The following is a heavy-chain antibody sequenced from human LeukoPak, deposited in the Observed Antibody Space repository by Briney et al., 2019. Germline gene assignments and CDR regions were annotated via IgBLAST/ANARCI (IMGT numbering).Heavy chain of an antibody. V-gene: IGHV3-53*01. CDR2: IYSAGST. CDR3: ARVSDYYYYGMDV. Sequence: GGSLRLSCAASGFTVTSNYMSWVRQAPGKGLEWLSIIYSAGSTDYADSVEGRFTISRDNSKNTLYLQMNSLRAEDTAVYYCARVSDYYYYGMDVWGQGTTVTVSS. CDR1: GFTVTSNY. D-gene: IGHD5/OR15-5a*01. J-gene: IGHJ6*02.